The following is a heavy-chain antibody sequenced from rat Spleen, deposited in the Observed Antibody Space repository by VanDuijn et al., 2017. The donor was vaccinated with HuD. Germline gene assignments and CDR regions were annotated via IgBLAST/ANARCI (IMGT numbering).Heavy chain of an antibody. CDR3: TRAYYNNYNWFAY. CDR1: GFTFSDYY. Sequence: EVQLVESDGGLVQPGRSLKLSCAASGFTFSDYYMAWVRQAPTKGLEWVASITNASGRTYYPDSVKGRFTISRDTAQNTLYLQMNSLRSEDTATYYCTRAYYNNYNWFAYWGQGTLVTVSS. D-gene: IGHD1-10*01. J-gene: IGHJ3*01. V-gene: IGHV5-20*01. CDR2: ITNASGRT.